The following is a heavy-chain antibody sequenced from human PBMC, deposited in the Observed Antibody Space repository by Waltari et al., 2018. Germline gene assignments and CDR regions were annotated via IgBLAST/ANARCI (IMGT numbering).Heavy chain of an antibody. J-gene: IGHJ6*03. Sequence: QVQLVQSGAEVKKPGASVKVSCKASGYTFTGYYMPWVRQAPGQGLEWMGWINPNSGGTNYAQKFQGRVTMTRDTSISTAYMELSRLRSDDTAVYYCARDRMWQQLAYYYYYMDVWGKGTTVTVSS. CDR3: ARDRMWQQLAYYYYYMDV. V-gene: IGHV1-2*02. CDR1: GYTFTGYY. D-gene: IGHD6-13*01. CDR2: INPNSGGT.